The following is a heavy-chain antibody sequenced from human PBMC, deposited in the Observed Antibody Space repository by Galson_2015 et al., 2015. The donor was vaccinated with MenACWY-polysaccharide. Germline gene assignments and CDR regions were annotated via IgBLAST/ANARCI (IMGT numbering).Heavy chain of an antibody. D-gene: IGHD5-12*01. CDR3: ARGYSAYD. Sequence: SLRLPCAASGFTFSTYWMHWVRQAPGKGLVWVSRIKSDGSSTNYADSVKGRFTISRDNAKNTLYLQMNSLRAEDTALYYCARGYSAYDWGQGTLVAVSA. V-gene: IGHV3-74*01. CDR1: GFTFSTYW. J-gene: IGHJ4*02. CDR2: IKSDGSST.